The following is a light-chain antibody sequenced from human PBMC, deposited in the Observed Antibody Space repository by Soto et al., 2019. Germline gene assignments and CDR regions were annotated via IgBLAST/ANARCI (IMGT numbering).Light chain of an antibody. CDR2: DVS. CDR3: SSYTSTNSWV. CDR1: SIDVGVYNY. J-gene: IGLJ3*02. Sequence: QSVLTQSASVSGSPGHSTTFSCTGTSIDVGVYNYVSWYQQHPGKAPKLIIYDVSNRPSGVSTRFSGSKSGNTASLTISGLQAEDEADYSCSSYTSTNSWVFGGGTKLTVL. V-gene: IGLV2-14*01.